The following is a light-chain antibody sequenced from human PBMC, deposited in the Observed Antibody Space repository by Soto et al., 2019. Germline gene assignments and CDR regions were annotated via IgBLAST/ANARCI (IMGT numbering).Light chain of an antibody. Sequence: QSVLTQPPSASGTPGQRVTISCSGSRSNIGSNPVNWYQQLPGTAPKLLIYRSHERPSGVPDRFSGSKSGTSASLAISGLQSEDEADYYCAARDDSLSGVVFGGGTKLTVL. V-gene: IGLV1-44*01. CDR1: RSNIGSNP. CDR3: AARDDSLSGVV. CDR2: RSH. J-gene: IGLJ2*01.